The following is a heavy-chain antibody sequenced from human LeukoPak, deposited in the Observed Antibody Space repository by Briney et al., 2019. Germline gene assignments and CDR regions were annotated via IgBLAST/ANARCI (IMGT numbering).Heavy chain of an antibody. D-gene: IGHD1-26*01. CDR1: GYTFTGYY. CDR3: ARGGRFMAWELLPCDY. CDR2: INPNSGGT. V-gene: IGHV1-2*02. J-gene: IGHJ4*02. Sequence: ASVKVSCKASGYTFTGYYMHWVRQAPGQGLEWMGWINPNSGGTNYAQKFQGRVTMTRDTSISTAYMELSRLRSDDTAVYYCARGGRFMAWELLPCDYWGQGTLVTVSS.